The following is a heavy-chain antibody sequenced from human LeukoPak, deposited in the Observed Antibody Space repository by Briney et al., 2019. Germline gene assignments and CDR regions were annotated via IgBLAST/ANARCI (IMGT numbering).Heavy chain of an antibody. D-gene: IGHD6-19*01. Sequence: PGGSLRLSCAASGFTFSSYEMNWVRQAPGKGLEWVSYISSSGSTIYYADSVKGRFTISRDNAKNSLYLQMNSLRAEDTAVYYCARDKISAVADAFDIWGQGTMVTVSS. CDR2: ISSSGSTI. CDR1: GFTFSSYE. J-gene: IGHJ3*02. CDR3: ARDKISAVADAFDI. V-gene: IGHV3-48*03.